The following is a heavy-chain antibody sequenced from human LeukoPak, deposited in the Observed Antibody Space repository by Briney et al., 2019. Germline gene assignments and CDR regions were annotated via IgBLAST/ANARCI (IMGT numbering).Heavy chain of an antibody. CDR3: ARLGELLWFGELLLEHAFDI. J-gene: IGHJ3*02. V-gene: IGHV1-18*01. Sequence: ASVKVSCKASGYTFTSYGISWVRQAPGQGLEGMGWISAYNGNTNYAQKLQGRVTMTTDTSTSTAYMELRSLRSDDTAVYYCARLGELLWFGELLLEHAFDIWGQGTMVTVSS. CDR2: ISAYNGNT. CDR1: GYTFTSYG. D-gene: IGHD3-10*01.